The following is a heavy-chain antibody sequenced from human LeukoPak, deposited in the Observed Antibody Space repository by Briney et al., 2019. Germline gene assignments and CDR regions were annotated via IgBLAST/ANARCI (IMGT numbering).Heavy chain of an antibody. CDR3: ATNYYDSSGDYPDFDY. CDR2: IIGSGRNT. CDR1: GFAFSSYA. Sequence: RGSLRLSCAASGFAFSSYALNWVRQTPVKGLEWVSTIIGSGRNTYYADSVKGRFTISRDNSKNTLYLQMTTLRAEDTAVYFCATNYYDSSGDYPDFDYWGQGALVTVSS. D-gene: IGHD3-22*01. V-gene: IGHV3-23*01. J-gene: IGHJ4*02.